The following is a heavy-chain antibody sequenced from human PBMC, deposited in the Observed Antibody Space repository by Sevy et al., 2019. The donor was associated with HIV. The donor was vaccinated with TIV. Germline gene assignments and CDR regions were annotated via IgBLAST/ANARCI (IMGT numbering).Heavy chain of an antibody. V-gene: IGHV3-30-3*01. Sequence: GGSLRLSCAASGFTFSSYAMHWVRQAPGKGLEWVAVISYDGSNKYYADSVKGRFTISRDNSKNTLYLQMNSLRAEDTAVYYCARDGGYDSSGYYEGGWLDPWGQGTLVTVSS. CDR3: ARDGGYDSSGYYEGGWLDP. CDR1: GFTFSSYA. J-gene: IGHJ5*02. CDR2: ISYDGSNK. D-gene: IGHD3-22*01.